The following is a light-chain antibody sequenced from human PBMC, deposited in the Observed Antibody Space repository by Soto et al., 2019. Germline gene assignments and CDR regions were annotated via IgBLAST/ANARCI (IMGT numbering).Light chain of an antibody. CDR1: SSDVGGYKY. CDR2: DVT. V-gene: IGLV2-14*01. J-gene: IGLJ1*01. Sequence: QSVLTQPASVSESPGQSITISCTGNSSDVGGYKYVSWYQQHPDKAPKLIIYDVTNRPSGISNRFSGSKSGNTASLTISGLQAEDEADYYCSSYTSSSSYVFGTGTKVTVL. CDR3: SSYTSSSSYV.